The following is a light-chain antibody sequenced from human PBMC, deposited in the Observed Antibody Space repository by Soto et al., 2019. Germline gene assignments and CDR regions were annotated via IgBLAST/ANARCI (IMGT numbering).Light chain of an antibody. CDR3: SSYTSSSTYV. CDR1: SSDVGGYNY. V-gene: IGLV2-14*01. CDR2: DVS. J-gene: IGLJ1*01. Sequence: QSVLTQPASVSGSPGQSITISCTGTSSDVGGYNYVSWYQQHPGKAPKLMIYDVSNRSSGVSNRFSGSKSGNTASLTISGLQAEDEADYYCSSYTSSSTYVFGTGTEVTVL.